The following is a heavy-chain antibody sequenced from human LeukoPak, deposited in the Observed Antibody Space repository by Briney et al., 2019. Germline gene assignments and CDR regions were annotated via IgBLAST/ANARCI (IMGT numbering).Heavy chain of an antibody. CDR1: GFTFSSYA. Sequence: PGGSLRLSCAASGFTFSSYAMSWVRQAPGKGLEWVSAISGSGGSTYYADSVKGRFTISRDNSKNTLYLQMNSLRAEDTAVYYCAKRATIFGVVTRPYYFDYWGQETLVTVSS. D-gene: IGHD3-3*01. CDR3: AKRATIFGVVTRPYYFDY. J-gene: IGHJ4*02. V-gene: IGHV3-23*01. CDR2: ISGSGGST.